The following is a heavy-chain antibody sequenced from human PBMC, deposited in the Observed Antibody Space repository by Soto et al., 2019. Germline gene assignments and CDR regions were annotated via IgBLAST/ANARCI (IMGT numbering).Heavy chain of an antibody. CDR3: ARITYYYDSSGYYTAFDI. J-gene: IGHJ3*02. Sequence: SETLSLTCTVSGGSIGSYYWSWIGQPPGKGLEWIGYIYYSGSTNYNPSLKSRVTISVDTSKNQFSLKLSSVTAADTAVYYCARITYYYDSSGYYTAFDIWGQGTMVTVSS. D-gene: IGHD3-22*01. CDR2: IYYSGST. CDR1: GGSIGSYY. V-gene: IGHV4-59*08.